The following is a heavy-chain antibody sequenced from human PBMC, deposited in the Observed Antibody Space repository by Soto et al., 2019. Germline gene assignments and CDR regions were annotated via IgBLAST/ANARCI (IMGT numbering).Heavy chain of an antibody. D-gene: IGHD3-22*01. V-gene: IGHV1-8*01. CDR2: MNPNSGNT. J-gene: IGHJ5*02. Sequence: ASVKVSCKASGYTFTSYDINWVRQATGQGLEWMGWMNPNSGNTGYAQKFQGRVTMTRNTSISTAYMELSSLRSEDTAVYYCARGLGNTYYYDSSGYYYLNWFDPCGQGTLVTVSS. CDR1: GYTFTSYD. CDR3: ARGLGNTYYYDSSGYYYLNWFDP.